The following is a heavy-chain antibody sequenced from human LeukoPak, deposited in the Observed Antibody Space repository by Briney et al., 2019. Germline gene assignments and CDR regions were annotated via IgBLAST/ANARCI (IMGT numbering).Heavy chain of an antibody. CDR3: VKGFVHPTYYFDY. V-gene: IGHV3-23*01. J-gene: IGHJ4*02. D-gene: IGHD3-10*01. CDR1: GFTFSNYA. CDR2: ITGSGDGT. Sequence: GGSLRLSCAASGFTFSNYAMVWVRQAPGKRLEWVSSITGSGDGTYYADSVRDRFTISRDNSENTLYLQLNSLRAEDTAVYFCVKGFVHPTYYFDYWGQGTLVTVSS.